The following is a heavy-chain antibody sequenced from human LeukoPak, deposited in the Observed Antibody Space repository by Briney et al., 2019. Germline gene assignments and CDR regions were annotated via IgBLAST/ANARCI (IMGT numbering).Heavy chain of an antibody. Sequence: SETLSLTCTVSGGSISSYYWSWIRQPPGKGLEWIGYIYYSGSTNYNPSLKSRVTISVDTSKNQFSLKLSSVTAADTAVYYCARDRGPYDFWSGYFGYYYYYGMDVWAKGPRSPSP. V-gene: IGHV4-59*01. J-gene: IGHJ6*02. CDR2: IYYSGST. CDR1: GGSISSYY. D-gene: IGHD3-3*01. CDR3: ARDRGPYDFWSGYFGYYYYYGMDV.